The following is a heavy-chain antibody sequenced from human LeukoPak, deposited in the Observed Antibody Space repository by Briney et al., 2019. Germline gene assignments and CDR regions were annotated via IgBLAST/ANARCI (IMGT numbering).Heavy chain of an antibody. CDR2: IRQDGSEK. J-gene: IGHJ4*02. Sequence: GGSLRLPCAASGFTFSSYWMSWVRQAPGKGLEWVANIRQDGSEKNYVDSVKGRFTVSRDNAENSLYLQMNSLRAEDTAVYYCVRDRNSNFGYWGQGTLVTVSS. CDR1: GFTFSSYW. CDR3: VRDRNSNFGY. V-gene: IGHV3-7*05. D-gene: IGHD4-11*01.